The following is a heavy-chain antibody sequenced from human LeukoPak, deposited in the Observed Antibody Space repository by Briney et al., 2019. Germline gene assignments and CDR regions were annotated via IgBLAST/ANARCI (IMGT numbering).Heavy chain of an antibody. Sequence: GGSLRLSCAASGFTFSSYSMNWVRKAPGKGLEWVSSISSSSNYIYYADSVKGRFTISRDNAKNSLYLQMNSLRAEDTTMYYCATGDRYCSSTSCPLDYWGQGTLVTVSS. D-gene: IGHD2-2*01. J-gene: IGHJ4*02. CDR1: GFTFSSYS. CDR3: ATGDRYCSSTSCPLDY. CDR2: ISSSSNYI. V-gene: IGHV3-21*01.